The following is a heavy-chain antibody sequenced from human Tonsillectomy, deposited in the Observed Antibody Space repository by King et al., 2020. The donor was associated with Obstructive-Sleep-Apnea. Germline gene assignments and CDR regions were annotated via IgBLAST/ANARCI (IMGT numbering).Heavy chain of an antibody. CDR1: GFTFSSYS. D-gene: IGHD3-22*01. CDR2: ISSSSSYI. Sequence: VQLVESGGGLVKPGGSLRLSCAASGFTFSSYSMNWVRQAPGKGLEWVSSISSSSSYINYADSGKGRLPNSTDNAKNSQYLQINSLRAEDTAVYYCARYYYYSSGYYFDYCGQGTLVTVSS. V-gene: IGHV3-21*01. J-gene: IGHJ4*02. CDR3: ARYYYYSSGYYFDY.